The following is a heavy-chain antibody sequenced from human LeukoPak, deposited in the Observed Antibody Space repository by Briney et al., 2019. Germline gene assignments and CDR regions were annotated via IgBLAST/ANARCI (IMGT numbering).Heavy chain of an antibody. CDR3: ARAFYPPDFGFGRAPYYFDK. J-gene: IGHJ4*02. D-gene: IGHD3-16*01. V-gene: IGHV4-4*02. CDR2: IYHRGNT. Sequence: GSLRLSCAAPGFTFSTYWMSWVRQTPGKGLEWIGEIYHRGNTHYNPSLKSRVTMSVDTSTNQFSLRVNSVTAADTAVYYCARAFYPPDFGFGRAPYYFDKWGRGTLVTVSS. CDR1: GFTFSTYW.